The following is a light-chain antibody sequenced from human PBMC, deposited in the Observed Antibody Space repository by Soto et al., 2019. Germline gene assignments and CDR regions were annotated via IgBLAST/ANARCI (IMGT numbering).Light chain of an antibody. V-gene: IGKV1-5*01. CDR1: QRMSGW. CDR3: QQYDSFSVT. J-gene: IGKJ1*01. Sequence: DIQMTQSPSTLSASVGETVTITGRASQRMSGWLAWHQQKPGKAPKLLIYDVSALKRGVPASFSGSGSGTEFTLTISSLQRDDFATYCCQQYDSFSVTFGQGTKVDIK. CDR2: DVS.